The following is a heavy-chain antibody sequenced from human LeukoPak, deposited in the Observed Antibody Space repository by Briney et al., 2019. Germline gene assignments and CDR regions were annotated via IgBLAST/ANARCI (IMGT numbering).Heavy chain of an antibody. D-gene: IGHD1-1*01. Sequence: SETLSLTCSVSGYSISSGYYWGWIRQPPGKGLEWIGSIYHSGSTYYNPSLKSRVTISVDTSKNQFSLKLSSVTAADTAVYYCARVSGNWNDTPSYFDYWGQGTLVTVSS. CDR2: IYHSGST. V-gene: IGHV4-38-2*02. CDR1: GYSISSGYY. J-gene: IGHJ4*02. CDR3: ARVSGNWNDTPSYFDY.